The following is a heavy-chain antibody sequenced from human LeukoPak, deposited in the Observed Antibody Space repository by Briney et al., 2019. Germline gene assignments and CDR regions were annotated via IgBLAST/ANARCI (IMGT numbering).Heavy chain of an antibody. Sequence: GASVKVSCKASGYTFTGYYVYWVRQAPGQGLEWMGWINPNSGDTNYAQKFQGRVTMTRNTSISTAYMELSSLRSEDTAVYYCARGGRFGESRAFDIWGQGTMVTVSS. CDR1: GYTFTGYY. V-gene: IGHV1-8*02. CDR2: INPNSGDT. D-gene: IGHD3-10*01. CDR3: ARGGRFGESRAFDI. J-gene: IGHJ3*02.